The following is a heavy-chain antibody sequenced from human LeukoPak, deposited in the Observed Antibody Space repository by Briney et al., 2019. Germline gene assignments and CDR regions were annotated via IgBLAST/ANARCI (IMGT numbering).Heavy chain of an antibody. J-gene: IGHJ4*02. V-gene: IGHV1-69*01. CDR3: ASNSRYYYDSSQPFDY. CDR2: IIPIFGTA. CDR1: GGTFSSYA. Sequence: GSSVKVSCKASGGTFSSYAISWVRQAPGQGLEWMGGIIPIFGTANYAQKFQGRVTITADESTSTAYMELSSLRSEDTAVYYCASNSRYYYDSSQPFDYWGQGTLVTVSS. D-gene: IGHD3-22*01.